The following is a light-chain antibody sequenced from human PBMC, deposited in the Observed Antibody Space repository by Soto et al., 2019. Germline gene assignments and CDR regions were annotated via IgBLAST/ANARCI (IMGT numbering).Light chain of an antibody. Sequence: DIQMTQSPSTLSGSVGDRVTITCRASQTISSWLAWYQQKPGKAPKLLIYKASTLKSGVPSRFSGSGSGTEFTLTISSLQPDDFATYYCQQYNSYPWTVGQGTKVDIK. CDR2: KAS. J-gene: IGKJ1*01. V-gene: IGKV1-5*03. CDR1: QTISSW. CDR3: QQYNSYPWT.